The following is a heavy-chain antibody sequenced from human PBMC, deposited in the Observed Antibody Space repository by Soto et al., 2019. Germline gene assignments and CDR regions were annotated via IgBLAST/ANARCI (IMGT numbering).Heavy chain of an antibody. D-gene: IGHD1-26*01. CDR2: INHSGST. CDR3: ARHKSGSYSPFDY. J-gene: IGHJ4*02. CDR1: GGSFSGYY. Sequence: QVQLQQWGAGLLKPSETLSLTCAVYGGSFSGYYWSWIRQPPGKGLEWIGEINHSGSTNYNPSLKSRVTISVDTSKNQFSLRLSSVTAADSAVYYCARHKSGSYSPFDYWGQGTLVTVSS. V-gene: IGHV4-34*01.